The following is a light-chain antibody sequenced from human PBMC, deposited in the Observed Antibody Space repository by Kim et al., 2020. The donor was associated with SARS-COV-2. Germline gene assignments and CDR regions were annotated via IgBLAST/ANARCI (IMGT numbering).Light chain of an antibody. J-gene: IGKJ4*01. Sequence: PGERATLSCRASQSVSSSLAWYQQKPGQAPRLVIYDASNRATGIPARFSGSGSGTDFTITISSLEPEDFAVYYCHQRNNPLTFGGGTKVDIK. CDR1: QSVSSS. V-gene: IGKV3-11*01. CDR3: HQRNNPLT. CDR2: DAS.